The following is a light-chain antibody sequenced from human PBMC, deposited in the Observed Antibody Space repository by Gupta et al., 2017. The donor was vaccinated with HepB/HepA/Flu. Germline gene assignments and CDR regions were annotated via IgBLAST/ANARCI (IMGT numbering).Light chain of an antibody. V-gene: IGLV2-14*03. CDR2: DVS. Sequence: QSALTQPASVSGSPGQSTTISCTGTSSDVGGYNYVSWYQQHPGKVPKLMIYDVSNRPSGVSNRFSGSKSGNTASLTLSGLQAEDEADYYCSSYTTTTTVVFGGGTKLTVL. CDR1: SSDVGGYNY. CDR3: SSYTTTTTVV. J-gene: IGLJ2*01.